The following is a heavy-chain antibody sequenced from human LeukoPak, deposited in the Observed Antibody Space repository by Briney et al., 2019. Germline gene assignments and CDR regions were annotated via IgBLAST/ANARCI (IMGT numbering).Heavy chain of an antibody. Sequence: SETLSLTCTISGGSISSSSYYWGWIRQAPGKGPEWIGSIYYSGSTYYNPSLKNRVTISVDTSKNQFSLNLNFVTAADTAVYYCARRADYFDSSGYGPYFDNWGQGTLVTVSS. CDR3: ARRADYFDSSGYGPYFDN. D-gene: IGHD3-22*01. CDR1: GGSISSSSYY. J-gene: IGHJ4*02. V-gene: IGHV4-39*01. CDR2: IYYSGST.